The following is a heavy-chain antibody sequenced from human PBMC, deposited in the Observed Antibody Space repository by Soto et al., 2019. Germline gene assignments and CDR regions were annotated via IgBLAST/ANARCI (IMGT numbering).Heavy chain of an antibody. J-gene: IGHJ4*02. CDR1: GGSLSGYY. CDR2: VKDGGHT. V-gene: IGHV4-34*01. Sequence: QVQLQQWGPGLLKHSETLSLNCAVTGGSLSGYYWSWIRQPPGKGLEWIGEVKDGGHTNYSPSLRGRVTISSDTANNQFSLRLNSVTAADTGVYYCARGQEGVVATHWDQGSLVTVSS. D-gene: IGHD5-12*01. CDR3: ARGQEGVVATH.